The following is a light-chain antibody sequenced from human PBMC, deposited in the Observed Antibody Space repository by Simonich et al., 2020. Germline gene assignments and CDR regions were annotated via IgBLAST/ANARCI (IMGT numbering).Light chain of an antibody. CDR3: QQYNNWYT. CDR2: GAS. J-gene: IGKJ2*01. CDR1: QSVSSN. Sequence: EIVMTQSPATLSVSPGERATLSCRASQSVSSNLAWYQQKPGQAPRLLIYGASTRATGIPARFSGSGSGTEFTLTISSLQSEDFAVYYCQQYNNWYTFARGPSWRSN. V-gene: IGKV3-15*01.